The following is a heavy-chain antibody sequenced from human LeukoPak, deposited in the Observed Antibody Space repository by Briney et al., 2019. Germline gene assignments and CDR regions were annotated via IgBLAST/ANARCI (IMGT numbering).Heavy chain of an antibody. D-gene: IGHD2-21*01. V-gene: IGHV3-48*04. J-gene: IGHJ4*02. CDR3: ARDKEPVIPGHFDY. Sequence: SGGSLRLSCAASGFTFSSYSMNWVRQAPGKGLEWVSYISSSSSTIYYADSVKGRFTISRDNAKNSLYLQMNSLRAEDTAVYYCARDKEPVIPGHFDYWGQGTLVTVSS. CDR1: GFTFSSYS. CDR2: ISSSSSTI.